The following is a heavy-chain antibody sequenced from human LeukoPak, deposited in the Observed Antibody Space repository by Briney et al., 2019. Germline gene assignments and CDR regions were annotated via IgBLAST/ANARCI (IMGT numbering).Heavy chain of an antibody. J-gene: IGHJ6*03. CDR2: IYYSGST. CDR3: ARAKGYDSRVNYMDV. V-gene: IGHV4-39*07. CDR1: GGSISRSRDY. Sequence: PSETLSLTCTVSGGSISRSRDYWGWIRQPPGKGLEWIGSIYYSGSTYYNPSLKSRVTISGDTSKNRFSLKLSSVTAADTAMYYCARAKGYDSRVNYMDVWGKGTTVTISS. D-gene: IGHD3-22*01.